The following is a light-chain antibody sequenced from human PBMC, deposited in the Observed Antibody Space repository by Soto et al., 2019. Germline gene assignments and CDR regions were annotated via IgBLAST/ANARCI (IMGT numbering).Light chain of an antibody. J-gene: IGLJ1*01. CDR1: SSNIGAGYD. CDR2: GNN. CDR3: QSYDSSLGNV. Sequence: QSVLPQPPSVSGAPGQRVTISCTGSSSNIGAGYDVHWYQQLPGTAPKLLIYGNNNRPSGVPDRFSGSKSGTSASLAITGLQAEDEADYYCQSYDSSLGNVFGTGTKVTVL. V-gene: IGLV1-40*01.